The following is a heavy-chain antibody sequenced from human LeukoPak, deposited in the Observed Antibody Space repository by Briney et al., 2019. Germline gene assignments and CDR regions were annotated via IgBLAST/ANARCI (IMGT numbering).Heavy chain of an antibody. CDR1: GLTVSSYS. J-gene: IGHJ4*02. CDR3: ARARASGRSGFDY. D-gene: IGHD2-15*01. V-gene: IGHV3-48*02. Sequence: GGSLRLSCVASGLTVSSYSMNWVRQAPGKGLEWVSYISSSSSTIYYADSVKGRFTISRDNAKNSLDLQMNSLRDEGTAVYYCARARASGRSGFDYWGQGTLVTVSS. CDR2: ISSSSSTI.